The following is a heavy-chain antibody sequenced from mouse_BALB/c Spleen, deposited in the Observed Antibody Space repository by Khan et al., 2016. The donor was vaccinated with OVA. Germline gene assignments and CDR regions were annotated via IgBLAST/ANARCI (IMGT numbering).Heavy chain of an antibody. V-gene: IGHV1-26*01. CDR2: VNPNTDNI. Sequence: VQLKESGPDLVKPGASVKISCKASGYSFTLYYMSWVKQSHGKSLEWIGRVNPNTDNINYNQEFKGKAILTVDKSSNTAYMELRSLTSEESAVYFCARGYDFFASWGQGTLVTVSA. D-gene: IGHD2-14*01. CDR3: ARGYDFFAS. J-gene: IGHJ3*01. CDR1: GYSFTLYY.